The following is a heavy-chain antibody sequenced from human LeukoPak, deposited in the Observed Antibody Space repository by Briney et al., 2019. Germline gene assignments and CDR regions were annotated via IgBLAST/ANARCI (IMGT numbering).Heavy chain of an antibody. Sequence: PGGSLRLSCAASGFTVSRNYMSWVRQAPGKGLEWVSVIYSGGSTYYADSVKGRFTISRDNSKNTLYLQMNSLRAEDTAVYYCARDSQYYYYGMDVWGQGTTVTVSS. CDR1: GFTVSRNY. CDR2: IYSGGST. CDR3: ARDSQYYYYGMDV. V-gene: IGHV3-66*01. J-gene: IGHJ6*02.